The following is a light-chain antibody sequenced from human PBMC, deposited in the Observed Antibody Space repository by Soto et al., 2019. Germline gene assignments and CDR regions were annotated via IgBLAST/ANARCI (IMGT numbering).Light chain of an antibody. J-gene: IGKJ4*01. V-gene: IGKV3-20*01. CDR3: QQNDRSPL. Sequence: EIVLTQSPGALSLSPGERATLSCRASQSVSNSHSAWYQQKPGQAPRLLIYGASNRATGVSDRFSGCGSGTDFTLTSTRLEPEDSAVYYCQQNDRSPLFGGGTKVEI. CDR1: QSVSNSH. CDR2: GAS.